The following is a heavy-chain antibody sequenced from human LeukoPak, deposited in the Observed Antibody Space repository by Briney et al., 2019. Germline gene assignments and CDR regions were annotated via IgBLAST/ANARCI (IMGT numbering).Heavy chain of an antibody. CDR1: GFPFSTYD. V-gene: IGHV3-23*01. CDR2: IRVTDGSA. Sequence: PGGSLRLSCAASGFPFSTYDMTWVRQAPGKALEGVSAIRVTDGSAYYADSVKGRFTISRDNSKNTLYLQMNSLRAEDTAKYYCAKGSCSSHICYYFYYTDVWGKGTTVSVSS. CDR3: AKGSCSSHICYYFYYTDV. J-gene: IGHJ6*03. D-gene: IGHD2-2*01.